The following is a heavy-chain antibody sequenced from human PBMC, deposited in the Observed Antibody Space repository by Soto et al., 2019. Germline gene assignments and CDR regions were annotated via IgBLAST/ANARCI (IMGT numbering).Heavy chain of an antibody. CDR1: GYTFTIYY. D-gene: IGHD6-13*01. CDR2: INPSGGST. J-gene: IGHJ5*02. V-gene: IGHV1-46*01. Sequence: ASVKVSCKASGYTFTIYYMHWVRQAPGQGLEWMGIINPSGGSTSYAQKFQGRVTMTRDTSTSTVYMELSSLRSEDTAVYYCAKQSVAAAVYGGFDPWGQGTLIAVSS. CDR3: AKQSVAAAVYGGFDP.